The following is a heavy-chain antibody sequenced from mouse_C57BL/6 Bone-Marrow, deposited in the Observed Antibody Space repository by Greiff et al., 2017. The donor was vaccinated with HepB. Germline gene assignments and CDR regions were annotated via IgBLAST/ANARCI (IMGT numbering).Heavy chain of an antibody. Sequence: QVHVKQPGAELVKPGASVKLSCKASGYTFTSYWMHWVKQRPGQGLEWIGMIHPNSGSTNYNEKFKSKATLTVDKSSSTAYMQLSSLTSEDSAVYYCARDGYYLYYFDYWGQGTTLTVSS. CDR1: GYTFTSYW. J-gene: IGHJ2*01. V-gene: IGHV1-64*01. CDR3: ARDGYYLYYFDY. CDR2: IHPNSGST. D-gene: IGHD2-3*01.